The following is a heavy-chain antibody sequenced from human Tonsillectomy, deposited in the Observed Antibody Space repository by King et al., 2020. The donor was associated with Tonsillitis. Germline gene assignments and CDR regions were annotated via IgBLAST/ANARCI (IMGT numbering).Heavy chain of an antibody. CDR1: GDSISNYY. Sequence: QLQESGPGLVKPSETLSLTCTVSGDSISNYYWSWIRQPPGKGLEWIGYIYYSGNTNYNPSLKSRVTMSLDTSNNQFSLKLSSVTAADTAVYYCAREDCSGASCLFDYWGQGTLVTVSS. CDR3: AREDCSGASCLFDY. CDR2: IYYSGNT. D-gene: IGHD2-15*01. V-gene: IGHV4-59*01. J-gene: IGHJ4*02.